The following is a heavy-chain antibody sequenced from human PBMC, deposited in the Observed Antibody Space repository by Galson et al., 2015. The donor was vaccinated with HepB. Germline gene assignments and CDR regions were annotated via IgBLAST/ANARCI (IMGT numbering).Heavy chain of an antibody. CDR3: PTDLRIGGRYFDY. CDR2: IKSKSDGGTI. D-gene: IGHD3-16*01. CDR1: GFTFSSAW. J-gene: IGHJ4*02. V-gene: IGHV3-15*07. Sequence: SLRLSCAASGFTFSSAWMNWVRQAPGKGLEWVGRIKSKSDGGTIDSAAPVKGRFTISRDDSKNTLYLQMNSLKTEDTAVYYCPTDLRIGGRYFDYWGQGIVVTVSS.